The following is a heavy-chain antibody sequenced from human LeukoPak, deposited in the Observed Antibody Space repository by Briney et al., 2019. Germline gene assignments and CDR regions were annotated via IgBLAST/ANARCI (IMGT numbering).Heavy chain of an antibody. Sequence: ASVKVSCKASGYTFTSYGISWVRQAPGQGLEWMGWISAYNGNTNYAQKLQGRVTMTTDTSTSTAYMELRSLRSDDTAVYYCARVTLDIVVVPAFGGYYYYYMDVWGKGTTVTVSS. V-gene: IGHV1-18*01. CDR2: ISAYNGNT. CDR3: ARVTLDIVVVPAFGGYYYYYMDV. CDR1: GYTFTSYG. J-gene: IGHJ6*03. D-gene: IGHD2-2*03.